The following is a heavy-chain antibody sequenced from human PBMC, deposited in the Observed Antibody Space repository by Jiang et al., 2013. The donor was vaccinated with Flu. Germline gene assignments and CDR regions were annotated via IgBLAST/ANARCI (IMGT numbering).Heavy chain of an antibody. D-gene: IGHD3-10*01. CDR2: IRGSGDDT. CDR1: DYTFSSYA. Sequence: LVQPGGSRETLLCQPLDYTFSSYAMSWVRQAAREGDVEWVSTIRGSGDDTYYADSVKGRFTLSRDNSKNTLYLQMNSLRAEDTAVYYCAKVSLWEFSKGQHWGQGTLVTVSS. J-gene: IGHJ1*01. V-gene: IGHV3-23*01. CDR3: AKVSLWEFSKGQH.